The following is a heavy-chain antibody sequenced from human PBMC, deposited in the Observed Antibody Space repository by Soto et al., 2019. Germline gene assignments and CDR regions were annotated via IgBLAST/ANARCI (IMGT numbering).Heavy chain of an antibody. CDR2: IWYDGSNK. J-gene: IGHJ6*02. V-gene: IGHV3-33*01. Sequence: QVQLVESGGGVVQPGRSLRLSCAASGFTFSSYGMHWVRQAPGKGLEWVAVIWYDGSNKYYADSVKGRFTISRDNSKNTLDLQMNSLRAEDTAVYYCARDSMGYYGSGSVYYGMDVWGQGTTVTVSS. D-gene: IGHD3-10*01. CDR3: ARDSMGYYGSGSVYYGMDV. CDR1: GFTFSSYG.